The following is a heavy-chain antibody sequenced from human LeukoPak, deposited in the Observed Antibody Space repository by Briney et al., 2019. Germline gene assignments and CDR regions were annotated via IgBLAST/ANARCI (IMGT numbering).Heavy chain of an antibody. CDR1: GGSLSGYY. CDR2: ISYSGSA. Sequence: SKTLSLTCAVYGGSLSGYYWSWIRQPPGKGLEWIGYISYSGSANYNPSLKSRATILLDTSKNQFSLRLTSVTPADTAVYYCARGQLGSGMDDPWGQGTLVTDSS. V-gene: IGHV4-59*01. D-gene: IGHD3-10*01. J-gene: IGHJ5*02. CDR3: ARGQLGSGMDDP.